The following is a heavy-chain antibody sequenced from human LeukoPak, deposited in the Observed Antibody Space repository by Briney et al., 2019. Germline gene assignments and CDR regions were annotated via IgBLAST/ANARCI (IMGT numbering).Heavy chain of an antibody. V-gene: IGHV1-8*02. D-gene: IGHD2-15*01. CDR2: MNPNSGNT. CDR3: TRGRDVVVVTAYY. CDR1: GYTFTSYG. Sequence: ASVKVSCKASGYTFTSYGISWVRQATGQGLEWMGWMNPNSGNTGSAQKFQGRVTMTRNTSASTAYMELSSLRSDDTAVYYCTRGRDVVVVTAYYWGQGTLVTVSS. J-gene: IGHJ4*02.